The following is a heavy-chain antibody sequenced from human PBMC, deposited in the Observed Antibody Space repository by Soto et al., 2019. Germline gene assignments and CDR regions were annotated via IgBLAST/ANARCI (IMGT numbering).Heavy chain of an antibody. D-gene: IGHD3-3*01. CDR3: ARGTETYYDFWSGYYWWFDP. V-gene: IGHV4-59*01. CDR1: GGSISSYY. CDR2: IYYSGST. Sequence: SETLSLTCTVSGGSISSYYWSWIRQPPGKGLEWIGYIYYSGSTNYNPSLKSRVTISVDTSKNQFSLKLSSVTAADTAVYYCARGTETYYDFWSGYYWWFDPSGQGTLVTVSS. J-gene: IGHJ5*02.